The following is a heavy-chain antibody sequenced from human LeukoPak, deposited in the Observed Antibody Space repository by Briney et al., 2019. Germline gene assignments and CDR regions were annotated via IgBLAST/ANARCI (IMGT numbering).Heavy chain of an antibody. CDR1: GYTFTSYY. CDR2: INPSGGST. CDR3: ASWAPTYYFDY. J-gene: IGHJ4*02. V-gene: IGHV1-46*01. Sequence: ASVKVSCKTSGYTFTSYYMHWVRQAPGQGLEWMGIINPSGGSTSYAQKFQGRVTMTRDMSTSTVYMELSSLRSEDTAVYYCASWAPTYYFDYWGQGTLVTVSS. D-gene: IGHD3-16*01.